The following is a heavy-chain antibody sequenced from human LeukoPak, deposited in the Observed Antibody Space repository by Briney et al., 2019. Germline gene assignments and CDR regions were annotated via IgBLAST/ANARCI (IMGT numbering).Heavy chain of an antibody. D-gene: IGHD1-26*01. Sequence: ASVKVSCKASGYTFTSYGISWVRQAPGQGLEWMGWISAYNGNTNYAQKLQGRVTITADESTSTAYMELSSLRSEDTAVYYCARVENWGAPYFDYWGQGTLVTVSS. J-gene: IGHJ4*02. CDR1: GYTFTSYG. CDR3: ARVENWGAPYFDY. V-gene: IGHV1-18*01. CDR2: ISAYNGNT.